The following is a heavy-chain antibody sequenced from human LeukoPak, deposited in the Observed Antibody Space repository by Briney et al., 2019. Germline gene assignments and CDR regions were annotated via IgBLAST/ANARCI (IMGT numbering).Heavy chain of an antibody. CDR2: ISSSSYI. V-gene: IGHV3-21*01. CDR1: GFTFSSYS. D-gene: IGHD2-2*01. CDR3: ASGTLGYCSSTSCYENNWFDP. Sequence: PGGSLRLSCAASGFTFSSYSMNWVRQAPGKGLEWVSSISSSSYIYYADSLKGRFTISRDNAKNSLYLQMNSLRAEDTAVYYCASGTLGYCSSTSCYENNWFDPWGQGTLVTVSS. J-gene: IGHJ5*02.